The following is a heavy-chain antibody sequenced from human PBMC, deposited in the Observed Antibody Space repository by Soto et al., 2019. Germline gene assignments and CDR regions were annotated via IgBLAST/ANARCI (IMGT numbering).Heavy chain of an antibody. Sequence: GGSLRLSCAASGFTFNSYSMNWVRQAPGKGLEWVSYISSSSSTIYYADSVKGRFTISRDNAKNSLYLQMNSLRDEDTAVYYCAIWSGQGFGILSDYWGQGTLVTVSS. V-gene: IGHV3-48*02. CDR1: GFTFNSYS. CDR3: AIWSGQGFGILSDY. D-gene: IGHD3-10*01. CDR2: ISSSSSTI. J-gene: IGHJ4*02.